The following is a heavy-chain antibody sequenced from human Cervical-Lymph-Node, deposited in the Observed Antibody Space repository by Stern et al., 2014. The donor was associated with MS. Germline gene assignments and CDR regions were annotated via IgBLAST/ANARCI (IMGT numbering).Heavy chain of an antibody. CDR1: GGSVSSTNW. D-gene: IGHD2/OR15-2a*01. V-gene: IGHV4-4*02. CDR3: ARERQQYCNSEGCSYWYFDL. Sequence: QLQLQESGPGLVKPSGTLSLTCAVSGGSVSSTNWWSWVRQSPGKGLEWIGNIYHSGASTSRQSPKIRSSILLATSKNHLSLLLTSVTAADTAVYYCARERQQYCNSEGCSYWYFDLWGRGTLVTVSS. J-gene: IGHJ2*01. CDR2: IYHSGAS.